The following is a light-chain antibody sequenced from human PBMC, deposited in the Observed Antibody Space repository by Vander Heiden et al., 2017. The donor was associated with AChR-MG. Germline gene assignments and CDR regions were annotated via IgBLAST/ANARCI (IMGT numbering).Light chain of an antibody. Sequence: QSVLTQPPPVSGVPGQRVTISCTGGDSNIGAGYDVHWYQQFPGTVPKLHIYGSTNRPSGVPDRFSGSRSGTSASLAITGLQAEDEADFYCQSYDSSLSGVVFGGGTKLTVL. CDR3: QSYDSSLSGVV. CDR1: DSNIGAGYD. CDR2: GST. V-gene: IGLV1-40*01. J-gene: IGLJ2*01.